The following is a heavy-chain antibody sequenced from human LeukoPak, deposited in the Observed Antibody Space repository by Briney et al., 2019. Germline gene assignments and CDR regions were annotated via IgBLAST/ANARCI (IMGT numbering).Heavy chain of an antibody. CDR3: AREGEGGFDI. CDR2: IGWNSGTI. V-gene: IGHV3-9*01. D-gene: IGHD3-16*01. Sequence: GRSLRLSCVASGFTFDDYAMHWVRHAPGRGLEWVSGIGWNSGTIVYADSVKGRFTISRDNAKKSLYLQMDSLRAEDTAVYYCAREGEGGFDIWGQGTMVTVSS. J-gene: IGHJ3*02. CDR1: GFTFDDYA.